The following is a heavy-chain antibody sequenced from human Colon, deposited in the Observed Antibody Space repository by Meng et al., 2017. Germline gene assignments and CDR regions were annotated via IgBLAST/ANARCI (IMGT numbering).Heavy chain of an antibody. CDR1: GGSFDNYA. CDR2: IIPGVGTT. Sequence: QVQLMQSGADVKTPGSSVRVSCKASGGSFDNYAISWVRQAPGQGLERVGGIIPGVGTTNYAQRLQGRVTITMDRSAGTVFMQLNSLRFEDTAVYYCARDRRNYYLDLWGQGTLVTVSS. J-gene: IGHJ4*02. D-gene: IGHD1-1*01. CDR3: ARDRRNYYLDL. V-gene: IGHV1-69*05.